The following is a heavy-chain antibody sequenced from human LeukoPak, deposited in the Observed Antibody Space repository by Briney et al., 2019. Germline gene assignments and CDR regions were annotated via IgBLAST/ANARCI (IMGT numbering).Heavy chain of an antibody. Sequence: SETLSLTCTVSGGSISGDHWNWIRQPPGKGLDWIGYIYYSGSTNYNPSLKSRVTISIATSKNQFSLKLTSVTAAGPVVYYCARRNDFGIWGEGTMVTVSS. CDR2: IYYSGST. J-gene: IGHJ3*02. V-gene: IGHV4-59*08. CDR1: GGSISGDH. CDR3: ARRNDFGI.